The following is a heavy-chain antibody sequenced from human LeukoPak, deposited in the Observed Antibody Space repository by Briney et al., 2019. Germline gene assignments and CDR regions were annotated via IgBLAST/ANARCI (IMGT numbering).Heavy chain of an antibody. V-gene: IGHV5-51*01. CDR2: IYPGDSDT. CDR1: GYSSTSYW. CDR3: ARHDSRFLESYGMDV. D-gene: IGHD3-3*01. Sequence: GESLKISCKGPGYSSTSYWIGWVRQMPGKGLEWMGIIYPGDSDTRYSPSFQGQVTISADKSISTAYLQWSSLKASDTAMYYCARHDSRFLESYGMDVWGQGTTVTVSS. J-gene: IGHJ6*02.